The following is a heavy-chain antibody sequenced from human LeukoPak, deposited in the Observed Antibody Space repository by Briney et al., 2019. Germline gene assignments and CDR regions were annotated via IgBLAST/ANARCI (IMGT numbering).Heavy chain of an antibody. D-gene: IGHD6-13*01. V-gene: IGHV4-38-2*02. CDR1: GYSSSSGYY. Sequence: SETLSLTCTVSGYSSSSGYYWGWIRQPPGKGLEWIGSIYHSGSTYYNPSLKSRVTISVDTSKNQFSLKLSSVTAADTAVYYCARVRPIVAAAGTGIFDYWGQGTLVTVSS. CDR3: ARVRPIVAAAGTGIFDY. J-gene: IGHJ4*02. CDR2: IYHSGST.